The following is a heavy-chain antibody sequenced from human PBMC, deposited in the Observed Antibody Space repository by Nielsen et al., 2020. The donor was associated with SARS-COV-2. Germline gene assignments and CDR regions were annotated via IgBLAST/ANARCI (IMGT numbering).Heavy chain of an antibody. J-gene: IGHJ4*02. CDR2: ISSSGSNI. V-gene: IGHV3-11*04. Sequence: GGSLRLSCAASGFTFSDYYMSWIRQAPGKGLEWVSYISSSGSNIYYADSVKGRFTISRDNAKNSLYLQMNSLRAADTAVYYCARGRVHYDILTGYTLPYYFDYWGQGTLVTVSS. CDR3: ARGRVHYDILTGYTLPYYFDY. D-gene: IGHD3-9*01. CDR1: GFTFSDYY.